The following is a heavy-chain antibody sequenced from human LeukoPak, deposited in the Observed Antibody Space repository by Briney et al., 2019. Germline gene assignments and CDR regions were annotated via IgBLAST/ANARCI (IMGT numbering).Heavy chain of an antibody. CDR1: GGSISSSSYY. D-gene: IGHD1-26*01. CDR3: ARDEWELLEY. CDR2: IYTSGST. V-gene: IGHV4-61*02. J-gene: IGHJ4*02. Sequence: PSETLSLTCTVSGGSISSSSYYWSWIRQPAGKGLEWIGRIYTSGSTNYNPSLKSRVTMSVDTSKNQFSLKLSSVTAADTAVYYCARDEWELLEYWGQGTLVTVSS.